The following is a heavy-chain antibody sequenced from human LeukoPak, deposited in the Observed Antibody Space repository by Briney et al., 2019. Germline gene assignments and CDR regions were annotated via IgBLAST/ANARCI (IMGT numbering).Heavy chain of an antibody. J-gene: IGHJ4*02. V-gene: IGHV3-48*03. CDR1: GFTFSSYE. D-gene: IGHD5-12*01. CDR3: ARFGRYSGYDLGYEDY. Sequence: EGSLRLSCAASGFTFSSYEMNWVRQAPGKGLEWVSYISSSGSTIYYADSVKGRFTISRDNAKNSLYLQMNSLRAEDTAVYYCARFGRYSGYDLGYEDYWGQGTMVTVSS. CDR2: ISSSGSTI.